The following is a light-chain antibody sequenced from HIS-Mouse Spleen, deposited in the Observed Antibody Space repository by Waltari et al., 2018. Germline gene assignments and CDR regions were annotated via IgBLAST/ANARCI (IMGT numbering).Light chain of an antibody. Sequence: DIQLTQSPSFLSASVGVRVNLTCRASQGISSYLAWYQQKPGKAPKLLIYAASTLQSGVPSRFSGSGSGTEFTLTISSLQPEDFATYYCQQLNSYPPTFGQGTKVEIK. J-gene: IGKJ1*01. CDR1: QGISSY. V-gene: IGKV1-9*01. CDR3: QQLNSYPPT. CDR2: AAS.